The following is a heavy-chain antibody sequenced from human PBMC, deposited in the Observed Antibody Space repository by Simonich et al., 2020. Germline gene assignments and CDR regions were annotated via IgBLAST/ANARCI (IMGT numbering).Heavy chain of an antibody. CDR1: GFTFSSYS. Sequence: EVQLVESGGGLVKPGGSLRLSCAASGFTFSSYSMNWVRQAPGKGLEHVSSNRSSSSYIYYADSVKGRFTISRDNAKNSLYRQMNSLRAEDTAVYYCARDAAGDYWGQGTLVTVSS. D-gene: IGHD6-13*01. CDR3: ARDAAGDY. V-gene: IGHV3-21*01. CDR2: NRSSSSYI. J-gene: IGHJ4*02.